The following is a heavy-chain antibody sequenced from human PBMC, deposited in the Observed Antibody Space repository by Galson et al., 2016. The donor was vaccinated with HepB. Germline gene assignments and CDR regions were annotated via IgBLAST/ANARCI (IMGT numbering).Heavy chain of an antibody. CDR2: INAGNGNT. CDR1: GYSFTGLT. V-gene: IGHV1-3*01. Sequence: SVKVSCKVSGYSFTGLTVHWVRQAPGQRLEWMGWINAGNGNTKYSQKFQGRLTITMDTFATTAYMELSSLTVEDTTVFFCTVPSGSVRFFASWGQGSLVTVSA. CDR3: TVPSGSVRFFAS. D-gene: IGHD3-3*01. J-gene: IGHJ5*02.